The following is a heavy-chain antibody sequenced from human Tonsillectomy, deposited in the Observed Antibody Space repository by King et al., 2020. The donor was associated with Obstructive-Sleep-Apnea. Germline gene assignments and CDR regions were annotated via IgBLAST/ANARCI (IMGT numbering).Heavy chain of an antibody. D-gene: IGHD3-22*01. CDR3: ARELYYDTTGYHYYFDF. V-gene: IGHV4-39*07. CDR1: GGSISTSNYY. Sequence: QLQESGPGLVKPSETLSLTCTVSGGSISTSNYYWGWIRQPPGKGLEWIGIIYYSGGTYYNPSLKSRVTISVDTSKKFFSLKLSSVTAADTAVYFCARELYYDTTGYHYYFDFWGQGTLVTVSS. CDR2: IYYSGGT. J-gene: IGHJ4*02.